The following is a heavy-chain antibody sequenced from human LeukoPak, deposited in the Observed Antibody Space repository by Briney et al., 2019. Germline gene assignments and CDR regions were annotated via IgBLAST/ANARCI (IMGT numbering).Heavy chain of an antibody. V-gene: IGHV3-23*01. J-gene: IGHJ4*02. Sequence: GALRLSCAASGFTFSSYGMSWVRQAPGKGLEWVSAISGSGGSTYYADSVKGRFTISRDNSKNTLYLQMNSLRAEDTAVYYCAKAVDERNGIAAAGDFDYWGQGTLVTVSS. CDR1: GFTFSSYG. CDR3: AKAVDERNGIAAAGDFDY. D-gene: IGHD6-13*01. CDR2: ISGSGGST.